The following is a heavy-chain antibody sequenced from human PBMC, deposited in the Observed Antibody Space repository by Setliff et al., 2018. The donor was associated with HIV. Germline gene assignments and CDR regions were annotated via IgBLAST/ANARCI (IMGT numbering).Heavy chain of an antibody. CDR1: GFTFSSYW. J-gene: IGHJ6*03. Sequence: GGSLRLSCAASGFTFSSYWMHWVRQVPGKGLVWVSRINSDGSRTDYADSVKGRFTMSRDNAKDTLYLQMNSLKAEDTAVYYCSRVQWVVAAIEDFYYMDVWGKGTTVTVSS. CDR3: SRVQWVVAAIEDFYYMDV. D-gene: IGHD2-15*01. CDR2: INSDGSRT. V-gene: IGHV3-74*01.